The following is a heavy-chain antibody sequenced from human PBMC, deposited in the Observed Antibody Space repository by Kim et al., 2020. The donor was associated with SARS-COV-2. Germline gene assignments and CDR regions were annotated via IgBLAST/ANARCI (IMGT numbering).Heavy chain of an antibody. Sequence: GGSLRLSCAASGFTVSSNYMSWVRQAPGKGLEWVSVIYSGGSTYYADSVKGRFTISRDNSKNTLYLQMNSLRAEDTAVYYCARGYCSGGSCDVFDYWGQGTLVTVSS. D-gene: IGHD2-15*01. CDR1: GFTVSSNY. CDR3: ARGYCSGGSCDVFDY. V-gene: IGHV3-53*01. J-gene: IGHJ4*02. CDR2: IYSGGST.